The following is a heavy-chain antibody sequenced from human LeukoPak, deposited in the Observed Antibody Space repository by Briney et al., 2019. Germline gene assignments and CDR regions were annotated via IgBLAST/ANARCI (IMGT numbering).Heavy chain of an antibody. CDR3: ARRSLIDRSSSSVSFDP. J-gene: IGHJ5*02. V-gene: IGHV5-51*01. CDR2: IYPGDSDT. D-gene: IGHD6-6*01. Sequence: GESLKISCKGSGYSFTSYWIGWVRQMPGKGLEWMGIIYPGDSDTRYSPSFQGQVTISADKSISTAYLQWSSLKASDTAMYYCARRSLIDRSSSSVSFDPWGQGTLVTVSS. CDR1: GYSFTSYW.